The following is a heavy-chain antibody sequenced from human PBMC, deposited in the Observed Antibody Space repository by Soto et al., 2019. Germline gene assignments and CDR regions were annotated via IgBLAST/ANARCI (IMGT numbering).Heavy chain of an antibody. CDR3: ARDLVARRPTNWFDP. Sequence: QVQLVQSGAEVKKPGSSVKVSCKASGDTFSNYPISWVRQAPGQGLEWMGGIIPIFATANYAQKFQGRVTITADEAASTAYMELRSLRSDDTAVYYCARDLVARRPTNWFDPWGQGTLVTVSS. V-gene: IGHV1-69*01. CDR1: GDTFSNYP. J-gene: IGHJ5*02. CDR2: IIPIFATA. D-gene: IGHD5-12*01.